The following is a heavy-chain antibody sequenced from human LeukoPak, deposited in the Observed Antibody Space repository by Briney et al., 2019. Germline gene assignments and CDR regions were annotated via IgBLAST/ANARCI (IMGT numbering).Heavy chain of an antibody. CDR2: INQDGTEK. V-gene: IGHV3-7*01. J-gene: IGHJ3*02. Sequence: GGSLRLSCAASGFTFSSYWMSWVRQAPGEGLEWVAKINQDGTEKAYVDSVRGRFTISRDNAKNSLYLQMNSLRAEDTAVYYCARDPAVDASDIWGQGTMVTVSS. CDR1: GFTFSSYW. CDR3: ARDPAVDASDI.